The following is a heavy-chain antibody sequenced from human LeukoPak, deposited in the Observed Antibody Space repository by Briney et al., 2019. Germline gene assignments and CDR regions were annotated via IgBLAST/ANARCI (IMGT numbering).Heavy chain of an antibody. CDR2: IKRKGDDGTI. D-gene: IGHD3/OR15-3a*01. CDR3: TAGTGRSDFDY. CDR1: GFTFSNAW. J-gene: IGHJ4*02. V-gene: IGHV3-15*01. Sequence: GGSLRLSCAASGFTFSNAWMSWVHQAPGRGLEWVGRIKRKGDDGTIDYAAPVKGRLSVSRDDSKNMLYLQMNSLKSEDTAVYYCTAGTGRSDFDYWGQGTLVTVSS.